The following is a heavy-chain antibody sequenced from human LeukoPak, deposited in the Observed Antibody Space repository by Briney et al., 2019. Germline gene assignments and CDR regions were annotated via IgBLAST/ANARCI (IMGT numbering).Heavy chain of an antibody. Sequence: SETLSLTCAVYGGSFSGYYWSWIRQHPGEGLEWNGEIIHSGSTNYNPPLKSRVTISVDTSKNQFSLKLSSVTAADTAVYYCARGPSILTGYYDFDYWGQGTLVTVSS. CDR3: ARGPSILTGYYDFDY. CDR1: GGSFSGYY. V-gene: IGHV4-34*01. CDR2: IIHSGST. J-gene: IGHJ4*02. D-gene: IGHD3-9*01.